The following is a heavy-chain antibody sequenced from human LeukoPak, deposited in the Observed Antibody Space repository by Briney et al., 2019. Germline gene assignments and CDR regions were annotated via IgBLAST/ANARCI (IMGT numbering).Heavy chain of an antibody. Sequence: ASVKVSCKASGYTFTGYYLHWVRQAPGQGLEWMRWINPNSGGTNYAKKFQGRVTMTRDTSISTAYMELSRVRSDDTAVYYCARDDGYCSGGSCYGKFDYWGQGTPVTVSS. J-gene: IGHJ4*02. V-gene: IGHV1-2*02. CDR3: ARDDGYCSGGSCYGKFDY. D-gene: IGHD2-15*01. CDR2: INPNSGGT. CDR1: GYTFTGYY.